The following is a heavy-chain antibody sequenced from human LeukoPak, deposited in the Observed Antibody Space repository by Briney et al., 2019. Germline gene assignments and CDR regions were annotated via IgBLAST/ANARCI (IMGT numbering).Heavy chain of an antibody. Sequence: SETLSLTCAVYGGSFSGYYWSWLRQPPGRGLEWIGEINHSGSTNYNPSLKSRVTISVDTSKNQFSLKLSSVTAADTAVYYCASRCTNGVCYKSYYFDYWGQGTLVTVSS. CDR3: ASRCTNGVCYKSYYFDY. V-gene: IGHV4-34*01. CDR1: GGSFSGYY. D-gene: IGHD2-8*01. CDR2: INHSGST. J-gene: IGHJ4*02.